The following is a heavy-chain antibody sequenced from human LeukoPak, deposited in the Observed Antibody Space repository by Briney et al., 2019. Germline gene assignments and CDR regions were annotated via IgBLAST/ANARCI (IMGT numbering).Heavy chain of an antibody. Sequence: PGRSLRLSCTAPGFTFGDYAMSWVRQAPGKGLEWVGFIRSKAYGGTTEYAASVKGRFTISRDDSKSIAYLQMNSLKTEDTAVYYCTRDFPASDYDFWSGYSPDAFDIWGQGTMVTVSS. J-gene: IGHJ3*02. CDR1: GFTFGDYA. CDR3: TRDFPASDYDFWSGYSPDAFDI. CDR2: IRSKAYGGTT. V-gene: IGHV3-49*04. D-gene: IGHD3-3*01.